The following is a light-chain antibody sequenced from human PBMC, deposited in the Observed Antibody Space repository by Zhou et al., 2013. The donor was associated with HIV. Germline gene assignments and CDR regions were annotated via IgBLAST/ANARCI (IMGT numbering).Light chain of an antibody. J-gene: IGKJ5*01. CDR3: QQYQSLPIT. CDR1: QGVNNF. V-gene: IGKV1-33*01. CDR2: AAS. Sequence: DIQMTQSPSSLSATVGDRVTIMCQASQGVNNFLNWYQQRPGTAPKLLIYAASNLEXGVPGRFTRGGSGTQFSLTISSLQPEDFATYFCQQYQSLPITFGQGTRLDIK.